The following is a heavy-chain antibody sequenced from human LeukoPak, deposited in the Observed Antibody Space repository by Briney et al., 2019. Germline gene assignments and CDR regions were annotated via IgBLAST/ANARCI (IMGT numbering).Heavy chain of an antibody. Sequence: GGSLRLSCAASGFTFDTYSVNWVRQAPGKGLEWVSSISSGSSYIYFADSVKGRFTISRDNSKNTLYLQMNSLRAKDTAVYYCAKGRIVGAYDAFDIWGQGTMVTVSS. J-gene: IGHJ3*02. CDR1: GFTFDTYS. V-gene: IGHV3-21*01. CDR2: ISSGSSYI. D-gene: IGHD1-26*01. CDR3: AKGRIVGAYDAFDI.